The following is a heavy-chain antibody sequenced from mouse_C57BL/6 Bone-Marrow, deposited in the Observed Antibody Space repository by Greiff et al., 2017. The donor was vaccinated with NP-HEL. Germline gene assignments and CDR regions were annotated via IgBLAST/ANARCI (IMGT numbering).Heavy chain of an antibody. V-gene: IGHV1-20*01. CDR1: GYSFNGYF. J-gene: IGHJ1*03. CDR3: ARTYYLYFDV. Sequence: VQLQQSGPELVKPGDSVKISCKASGYSFNGYFMNWVMQSHGKSLEWIGRINPYNGDTFYNQKFKGKATLTVDKSSRTAHLELRGLTSEYSAVNYYARTYYLYFDVWGTGTTVTVSS. CDR2: INPYNGDT.